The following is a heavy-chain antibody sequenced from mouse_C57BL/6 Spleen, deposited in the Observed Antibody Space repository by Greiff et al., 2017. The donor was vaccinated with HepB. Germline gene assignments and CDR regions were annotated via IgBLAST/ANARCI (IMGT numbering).Heavy chain of an antibody. Sequence: EVKLQESGGGLVKPGGSLKLSCAASGFTFSDYGMHWVRQAPEKGLEWVAYISSGSSTIYYADTVKGRFTISRDNAKNTLFLQMTSLRSEDTAMYYRARPSLYGSSLAYWGQGTLVTVSA. V-gene: IGHV5-17*01. CDR2: ISSGSSTI. D-gene: IGHD1-1*01. J-gene: IGHJ3*01. CDR1: GFTFSDYG. CDR3: ARPSLYGSSLAY.